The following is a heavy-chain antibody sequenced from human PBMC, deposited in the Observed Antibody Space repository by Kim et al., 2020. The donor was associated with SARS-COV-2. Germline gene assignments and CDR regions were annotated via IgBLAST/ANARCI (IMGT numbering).Heavy chain of an antibody. J-gene: IGHJ4*02. V-gene: IGHV3-13*01. D-gene: IGHD5-12*01. CDR3: ARGGPYSGYDPGLDY. Sequence: GSVKGRFTISRENAKNSLYLQMNSLRAGDTAVYYCARGGPYSGYDPGLDYWGQGTLVTVSS.